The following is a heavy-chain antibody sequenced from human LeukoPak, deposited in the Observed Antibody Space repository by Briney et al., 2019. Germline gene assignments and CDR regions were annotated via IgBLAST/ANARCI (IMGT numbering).Heavy chain of an antibody. J-gene: IGHJ4*02. D-gene: IGHD1-26*01. CDR1: GYSFTSYW. CDR3: ARLFSGATLGEV. V-gene: IGHV5-51*01. Sequence: GESLKISCKGSGYSFTSYWIGWVRQMPGKGLEWMGIIDPGDSDTRYRPSFQGQVIISADSSNNTAYLQWSSLKASDTAMYYCARLFSGATLGEVWGQGTLVSVPS. CDR2: IDPGDSDT.